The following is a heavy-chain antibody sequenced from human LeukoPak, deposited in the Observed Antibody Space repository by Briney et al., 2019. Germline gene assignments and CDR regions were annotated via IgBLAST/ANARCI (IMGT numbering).Heavy chain of an antibody. CDR3: ARVIAAAGQYYYYYGMDV. Sequence: SETLSLTCTVFGGSISSYYWSWIRQPPGKGLEWIGYIYYSGSTNYNPSLKSRVTISVDTSKNQFSLKLSSVTAADTAVYYCARVIAAAGQYYYYYGMDVWGQGTTVTVSS. D-gene: IGHD6-13*01. CDR2: IYYSGST. J-gene: IGHJ6*02. V-gene: IGHV4-59*01. CDR1: GGSISSYY.